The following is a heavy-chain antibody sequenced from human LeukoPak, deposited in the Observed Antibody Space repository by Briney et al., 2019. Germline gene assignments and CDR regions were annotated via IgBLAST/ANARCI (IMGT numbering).Heavy chain of an antibody. CDR2: ISYDGSNK. J-gene: IGHJ4*02. CDR3: ARDMSMGDY. V-gene: IGHV3-30-3*01. D-gene: IGHD3-10*02. CDR1: GFTFSSYA. Sequence: GGSLRLSCAASGFTFSSYAMHWVRQAPGKGLEWVAVISYDGSNKYYADSVKGRFTISRDNSKNTLYLQMNSLRAEDTAVYYCARDMSMGDYWGQGTLVTVSS.